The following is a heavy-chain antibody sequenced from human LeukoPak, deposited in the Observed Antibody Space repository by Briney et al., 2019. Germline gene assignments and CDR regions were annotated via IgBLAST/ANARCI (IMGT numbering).Heavy chain of an antibody. J-gene: IGHJ3*02. D-gene: IGHD3-10*01. V-gene: IGHV3-23*01. CDR3: ARDLSFGAPVAFDI. CDR2: VSPAYGRT. CDR1: GFSFNNYA. Sequence: PGGSLRLSCSASGFSFNNYAMSWIRQAPGKGLTWVSLVSPAYGRTYYADSVKGRFTISRDNSNNMLSLYMSSLRADDTAVYFCARDLSFGAPVAFDIWGQGTMVTVSS.